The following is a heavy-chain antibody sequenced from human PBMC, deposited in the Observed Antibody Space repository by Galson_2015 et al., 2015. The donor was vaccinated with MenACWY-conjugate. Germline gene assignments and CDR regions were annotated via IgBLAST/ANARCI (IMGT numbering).Heavy chain of an antibody. J-gene: IGHJ6*02. D-gene: IGHD2-15*01. V-gene: IGHV4-59*08. Sequence: SETLSLTCSVSAGSISSYYWSWIRQPPGKGLEWIGFISYSGTTTYNPSLKSRVTISVDMSKDQFSLKLSSVTAADTAVYYCVRHGRGGGSCYGCYGMDVWGQGTTVTVSS. CDR1: AGSISSYY. CDR2: ISYSGTT. CDR3: VRHGRGGGSCYGCYGMDV.